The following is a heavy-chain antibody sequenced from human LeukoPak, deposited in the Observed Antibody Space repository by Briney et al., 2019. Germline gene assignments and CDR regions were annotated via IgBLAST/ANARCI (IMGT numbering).Heavy chain of an antibody. CDR1: GFTFSSYS. V-gene: IGHV3-21*01. CDR3: ARDPPWGPSGYDILTGYYSPYYYYGMDV. D-gene: IGHD3-9*01. J-gene: IGHJ6*02. Sequence: PGGSLRLSCAASGFTFSSYSMNWVRQAPGKGLEWVSSISSSSSYRYYADSVKGRFTISRDNAKNSLYLQMNSLRAEDTAVYYCARDPPWGPSGYDILTGYYSPYYYYGMDVWGQGTTVTVSS. CDR2: ISSSSSYR.